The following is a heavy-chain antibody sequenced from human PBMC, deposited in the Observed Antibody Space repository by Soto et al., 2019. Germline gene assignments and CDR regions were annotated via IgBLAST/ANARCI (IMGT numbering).Heavy chain of an antibody. CDR2: ISAYNGNT. CDR1: GYTFTSYG. D-gene: IGHD2-15*01. V-gene: IGHV1-18*01. CDR3: ARDPSCSGGSCYYYYYMDV. J-gene: IGHJ6*03. Sequence: ASVKVSCKASGYTFTSYGISWVRQAPGQGLEWMGWISAYNGNTNYAQKLQGRVTMTTDTSASTAYMELSSLRSEDTAVYYCARDPSCSGGSCYYYYYMDVWGKGTTVTVSS.